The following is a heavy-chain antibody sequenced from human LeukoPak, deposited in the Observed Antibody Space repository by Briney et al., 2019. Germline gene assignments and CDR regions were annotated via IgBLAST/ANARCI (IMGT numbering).Heavy chain of an antibody. CDR3: ARVFDRSYRLDI. Sequence: PSETLSLTCTVSGGSISSSSYYWGWIRQPPGKGLEWIGSIYYSGSTYYNPSLKSRVTISVDTSKNQFSLKLSSVTAADTAVYYCARVFDRSYRLDIWGQGTMVTVSS. CDR1: GGSISSSSYY. D-gene: IGHD3-10*01. J-gene: IGHJ3*02. V-gene: IGHV4-39*07. CDR2: IYYSGST.